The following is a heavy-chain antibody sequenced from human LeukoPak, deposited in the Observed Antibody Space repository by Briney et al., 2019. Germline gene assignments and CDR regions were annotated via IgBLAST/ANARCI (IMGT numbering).Heavy chain of an antibody. Sequence: GASVKVSCKASGYSFTGYYMHWVRQAPGQGLEWMGWINPNSADTNYAQKFQGRVTMTRDTSINTAYMELSRLRSDDTAVYYCARGIFSSGCYDAFDIWGQGSPVTVSS. CDR2: INPNSADT. D-gene: IGHD6-19*01. CDR3: ARGIFSSGCYDAFDI. V-gene: IGHV1-2*02. CDR1: GYSFTGYY. J-gene: IGHJ3*02.